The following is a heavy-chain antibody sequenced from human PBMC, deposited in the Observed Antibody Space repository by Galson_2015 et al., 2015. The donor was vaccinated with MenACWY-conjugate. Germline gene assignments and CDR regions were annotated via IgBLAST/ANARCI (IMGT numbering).Heavy chain of an antibody. CDR2: ISSSRSSYR. J-gene: IGHJ4*02. V-gene: IGHV3-21*01. CDR1: GFTFSGYD. CDR3: ARDVGSGSYNELDY. Sequence: SLRLSCATSGFTFSGYDMNWVRQAPGAGLEWVSAISSSRSSYRYYADSVKGRFAISRDNAKNSLFLQMNSLRAEDTAVYYCARDVGSGSYNELDYWGQGTLVTVSS. D-gene: IGHD3-10*01.